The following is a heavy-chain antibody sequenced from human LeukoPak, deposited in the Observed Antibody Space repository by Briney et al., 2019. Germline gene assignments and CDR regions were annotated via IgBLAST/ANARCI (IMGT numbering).Heavy chain of an antibody. CDR2: IYYSGST. CDR1: GGSISSGTYY. Sequence: PSQTLSLTCTVSGGSISSGTYYWTWNRQHPGKGLEWIGYIYYSGSTNYNPSLKSRVTISVDTSKNQFSLKLSSVTAADTAVYYCARVDYGGNFDYWGQGTLVTVSS. V-gene: IGHV4-31*03. D-gene: IGHD4-23*01. CDR3: ARVDYGGNFDY. J-gene: IGHJ4*02.